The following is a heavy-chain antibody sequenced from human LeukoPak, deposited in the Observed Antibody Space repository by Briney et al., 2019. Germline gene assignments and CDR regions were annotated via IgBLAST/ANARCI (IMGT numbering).Heavy chain of an antibody. CDR1: GFIFSNYG. Sequence: GGSLRLSCAASGFIFSNYGMHWVRQAPGKGLEWVAFIRYDGSNKYYADSVKGRFTISRDNSKNTLYLQMNSLRAEDTAVYYCAKDWDIVVVPAAMTGRYFDYWGQGTLVTVSS. J-gene: IGHJ4*02. D-gene: IGHD2-2*01. V-gene: IGHV3-30*02. CDR2: IRYDGSNK. CDR3: AKDWDIVVVPAAMTGRYFDY.